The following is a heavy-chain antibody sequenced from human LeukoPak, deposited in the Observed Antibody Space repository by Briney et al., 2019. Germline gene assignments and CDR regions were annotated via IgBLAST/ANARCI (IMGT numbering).Heavy chain of an antibody. CDR2: ISSDGSST. CDR3: ARATDYGEPFDY. V-gene: IGHV3-74*01. CDR1: GFSFSTYW. Sequence: GGSLRLSCAASGFSFSTYWMHWVRQAPGKGLVWVSRISSDGSSTTYADSVQGRFTISRDNAKNTLYLQMNSLRAEDTAVYYCARATDYGEPFDYWGQGTLVTVSS. D-gene: IGHD4-17*01. J-gene: IGHJ4*02.